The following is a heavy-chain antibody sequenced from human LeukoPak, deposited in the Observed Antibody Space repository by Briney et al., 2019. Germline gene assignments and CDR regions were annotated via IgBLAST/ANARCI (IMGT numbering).Heavy chain of an antibody. D-gene: IGHD3-3*01. CDR2: INPNSGGT. V-gene: IGHV1-2*02. CDR3: ARGEVGRFLEWLASDY. Sequence: ASVKVSCKASGFTFSNYYMHWVRQAPGQGLEWMGWINPNSGGTNYQGRVTMTRDTSISTAYMELSRLRSDDTAVYYCARGEVGRFLEWLASDYWGQGALVTVSS. CDR1: GFTFSNYY. J-gene: IGHJ4*02.